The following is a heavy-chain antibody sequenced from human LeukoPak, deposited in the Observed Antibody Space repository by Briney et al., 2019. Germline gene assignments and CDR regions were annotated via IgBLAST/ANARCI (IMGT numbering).Heavy chain of an antibody. V-gene: IGHV4-38-2*01. D-gene: IGHD3-9*01. Sequence: PSETLSLTCAVSGYSISSGYYWGWIRQPPGKGLEWIGSIYHSGSTYYNPSLKSRVTISVDTSKNQFSLKLSSVTAADTAVYYCARLTPDWLHYYYYCYMDVWGKGTTVTVSS. CDR1: GYSISSGYY. J-gene: IGHJ6*03. CDR2: IYHSGST. CDR3: ARLTPDWLHYYYYCYMDV.